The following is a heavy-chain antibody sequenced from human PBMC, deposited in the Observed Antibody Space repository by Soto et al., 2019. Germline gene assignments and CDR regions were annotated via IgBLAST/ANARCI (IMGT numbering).Heavy chain of an antibody. Sequence: EVQLLESGGGLVQPGGSLRLSCAASGFTFSNYAMSWVRQAPGKGLEWVSGISGSGGKTYYADSVKGRFTISRDNSKNTLYLQMNSLRAEDTAIFFCAKDKRDGTYSPYYFDYWGQGTLVTVSS. V-gene: IGHV3-23*01. CDR1: GFTFSNYA. D-gene: IGHD1-26*01. CDR2: ISGSGGKT. CDR3: AKDKRDGTYSPYYFDY. J-gene: IGHJ4*02.